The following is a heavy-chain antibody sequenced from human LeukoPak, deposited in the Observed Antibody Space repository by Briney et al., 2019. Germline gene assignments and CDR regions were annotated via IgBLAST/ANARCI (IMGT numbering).Heavy chain of an antibody. Sequence: SETLSLTCTVSGGSISSYYWSWIRQPPGKGLEWIGYTYYSGSTNYNPSLKSRVTISVDTSKNQFSLKLSSVTAADTAVYYCARGRGDFWSGYYFDYWGQGTLVTVSS. J-gene: IGHJ4*02. CDR2: TYYSGST. V-gene: IGHV4-59*01. CDR3: ARGRGDFWSGYYFDY. D-gene: IGHD3-3*01. CDR1: GGSISSYY.